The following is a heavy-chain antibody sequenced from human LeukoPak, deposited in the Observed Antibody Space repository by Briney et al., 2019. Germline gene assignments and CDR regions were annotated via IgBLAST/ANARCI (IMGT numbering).Heavy chain of an antibody. V-gene: IGHV3-7*01. CDR3: ARDRIVVPAAHYFDY. Sequence: GGSLRLSCAASGFTFSSYRMSWVRLAPGKGLEWVANIKQDGSEKYYVDSVKGRFTISRDNAMNSLYLQLNSLGAEDTAVYYCARDRIVVPAAHYFDYWGQGTLVTVSS. CDR1: GFTFSSYR. CDR2: IKQDGSEK. D-gene: IGHD2-2*01. J-gene: IGHJ4*02.